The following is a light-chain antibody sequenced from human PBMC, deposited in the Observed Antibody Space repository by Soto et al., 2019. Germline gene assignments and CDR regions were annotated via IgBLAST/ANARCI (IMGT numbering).Light chain of an antibody. CDR1: QNIRSR. CDR2: KAS. CDR3: QQYNSYSPLT. Sequence: QIAQSASTLSASVVDRVTVTCRASQNIRSRLAWFQQKPGKAPNLLIYKASRLETGVPSRFSGSGSGTEFTLTISFLQPDDFATYYCQQYNSYSPLTFGGGTKVDIK. V-gene: IGKV1-5*03. J-gene: IGKJ4*01.